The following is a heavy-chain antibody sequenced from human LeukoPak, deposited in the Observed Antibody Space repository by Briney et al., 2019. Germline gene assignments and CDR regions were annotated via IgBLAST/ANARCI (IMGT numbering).Heavy chain of an antibody. CDR1: GYTFTGYY. J-gene: IGHJ5*02. Sequence: ASVKVSCKASGYTFTGYYMHWVRQAPGQGLEWMGWINPNSGGTNYAQKFQGRVTMTRDTSISPAYMEMSRLRSDDTAVYYCARDNGYYDSSGYYMEYNWFDPWGQGTLVTVSS. V-gene: IGHV1-2*02. CDR3: ARDNGYYDSSGYYMEYNWFDP. D-gene: IGHD3-22*01. CDR2: INPNSGGT.